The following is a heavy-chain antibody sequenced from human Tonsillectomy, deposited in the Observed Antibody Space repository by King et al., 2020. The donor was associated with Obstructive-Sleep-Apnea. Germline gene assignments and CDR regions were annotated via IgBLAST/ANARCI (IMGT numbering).Heavy chain of an antibody. Sequence: VQLVESGGGVVQPGRSLRLSCAASEFTFSSYAMHWVRQAPGKGLEWVAVISYDGSNKYFADSVKGRFTISRDNSKNMLYLQMNRLRTEDTAVYYCARDGDHSPAFDYWGQGTLVTVSS. CDR1: EFTFSSYA. CDR2: ISYDGSNK. J-gene: IGHJ4*02. D-gene: IGHD3-3*01. CDR3: ARDGDHSPAFDY. V-gene: IGHV3-30-3*01.